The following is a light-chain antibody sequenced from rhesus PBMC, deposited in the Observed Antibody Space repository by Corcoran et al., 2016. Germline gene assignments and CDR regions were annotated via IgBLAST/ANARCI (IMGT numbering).Light chain of an antibody. CDR3: LQSRIWPYS. J-gene: IGKJ2*01. Sequence: EIVMTQSPATLALSPGERATLSCGASQSVRSNLAWYQQKPGQAPRRLIYGASSRATGIPDRFRGSGSGTEFTLTISSLESEDVGVYFCLQSRIWPYSFGQGTKVEIK. CDR2: GAS. V-gene: IGKV3-24*03. CDR1: QSVRSN.